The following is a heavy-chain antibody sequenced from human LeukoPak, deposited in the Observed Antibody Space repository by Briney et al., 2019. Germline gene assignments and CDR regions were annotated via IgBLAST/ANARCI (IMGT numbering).Heavy chain of an antibody. J-gene: IGHJ4*02. D-gene: IGHD3-16*02. V-gene: IGHV1-8*01. Sequence: ASVKVSCKASGYTFTSYDINWVRQATGQGLEWMGWMNPNSGNTGYAQKFQGRVTMTRNTSISTAYMELSSLRSEDTAVYYCATYSITFGGVIPWRPFDYWGQGTLVTVSS. CDR3: ATYSITFGGVIPWRPFDY. CDR2: MNPNSGNT. CDR1: GYTFTSYD.